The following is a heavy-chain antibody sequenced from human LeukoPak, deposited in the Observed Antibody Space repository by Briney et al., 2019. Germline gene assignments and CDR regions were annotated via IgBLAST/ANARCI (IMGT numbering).Heavy chain of an antibody. Sequence: PSETLSLTCTVSGGSISSSNYYWGWIRQPTGKGLEWCGNIYYRGTTYYNPSLKSRVIISVDTSRNQFSLKLSSVTAADTAVYYCARHLGIGNYYFDYWGQGTLVTVSS. CDR1: GGSISSSNYY. D-gene: IGHD1-14*01. V-gene: IGHV4-39*01. J-gene: IGHJ4*02. CDR2: IYYRGTT. CDR3: ARHLGIGNYYFDY.